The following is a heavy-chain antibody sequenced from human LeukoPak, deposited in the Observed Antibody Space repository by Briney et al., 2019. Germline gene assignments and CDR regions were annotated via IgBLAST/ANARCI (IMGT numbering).Heavy chain of an antibody. V-gene: IGHV1-18*01. CDR1: GYTFTSYG. J-gene: IGHJ4*02. D-gene: IGHD6-19*01. Sequence: ASVKVSCKASGYTFTSYGISWVRQAPGQGLEWMGWISAYNGNTNYAQKLQGRVTMTTDTSTSTAYMELRSLRSDDTAVYYCARVKGEQWLVPIDFDYWGQGTLVTVSS. CDR3: ARVKGEQWLVPIDFDY. CDR2: ISAYNGNT.